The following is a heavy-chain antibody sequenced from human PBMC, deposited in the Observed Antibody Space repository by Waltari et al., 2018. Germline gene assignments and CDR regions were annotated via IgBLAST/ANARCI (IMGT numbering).Heavy chain of an antibody. CDR1: GFPFDGYA. CDR3: AKGTIVGPRAPFDY. D-gene: IGHD3-9*01. Sequence: EVQLVESGGVLVKPGRSLRLSCAASGFPFDGYAMHWVRHAPGKGLGWVSGISWNSGSIGYADSVKGRFTISRNNAKNSLYLQMNSLRAEDTALYYGAKGTIVGPRAPFDYWGQGTLVTVSS. J-gene: IGHJ4*02. CDR2: ISWNSGSI. V-gene: IGHV3-9*01.